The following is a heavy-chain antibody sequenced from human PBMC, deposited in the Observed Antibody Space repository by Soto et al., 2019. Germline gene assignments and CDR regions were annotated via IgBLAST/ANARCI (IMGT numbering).Heavy chain of an antibody. D-gene: IGHD4-17*01. CDR3: ARAHYGDYGFDY. CDR2: ISSSSSTI. CDR1: GLTFISYS. Sequence: EVQLVESGGGLVQPGGSLRLSCAASGLTFISYSMNWVRQAPGKGLEWVSYISSSSSTIYYADSVKGRFTISRDNAKNPMSLQMNSVRAEDTAVYYCARAHYGDYGFDYWGQATLVTVSS. V-gene: IGHV3-48*01. J-gene: IGHJ4*02.